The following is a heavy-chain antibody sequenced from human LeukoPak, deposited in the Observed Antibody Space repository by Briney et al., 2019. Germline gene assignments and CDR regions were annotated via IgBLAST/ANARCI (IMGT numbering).Heavy chain of an antibody. CDR2: ISTDGSST. V-gene: IGHV3-74*03. J-gene: IGHJ4*02. D-gene: IGHD2-2*01. CDR1: GFTFGNYW. CDR3: ARDRYCTTTRCSDY. Sequence: GGSLRLSCAASGFTFGNYWMHWVRQAPGKGLVWVSRISTDGSSTTYADSVKGRFTISRDNAKNTLYLEMNSLRAEDTAVYYCARDRYCTTTRCSDYWGQGTLVTVSS.